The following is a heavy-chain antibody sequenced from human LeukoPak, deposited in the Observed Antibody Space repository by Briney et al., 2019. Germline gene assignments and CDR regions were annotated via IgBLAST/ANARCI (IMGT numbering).Heavy chain of an antibody. CDR3: ASLHYYDSSGYYRGYWYFDL. V-gene: IGHV4-59*01. CDR2: IYYSGST. CDR1: GGSISSYY. Sequence: PSETLSLTCTVSGGSISSYYWSWIRQPPGKGLEWVGYIYYSGSTNYNPSLKVRVTISVDTSKNQFSLKLSSVTAADTAVYYCASLHYYDSSGYYRGYWYFDLWGRGTLVTVSS. D-gene: IGHD3-22*01. J-gene: IGHJ2*01.